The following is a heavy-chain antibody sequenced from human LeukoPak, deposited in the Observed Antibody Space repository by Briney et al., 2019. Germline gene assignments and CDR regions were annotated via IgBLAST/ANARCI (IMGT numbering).Heavy chain of an antibody. CDR3: AKGSYCSGGSCYYYQYGMDV. V-gene: IGHV3-30*18. CDR2: IRYDGSNE. J-gene: IGHJ6*01. D-gene: IGHD2-15*01. CDR1: GFTFSSYG. Sequence: GRSLRLSCAASGFTFSSYGMNWVRQAPGKGLEWVAVIRYDGSNEYYADSVKGRFTISRDNSKNTLYLQMNSLRAEDTAGYYCAKGSYCSGGSCYYYQYGMDVWGERAT.